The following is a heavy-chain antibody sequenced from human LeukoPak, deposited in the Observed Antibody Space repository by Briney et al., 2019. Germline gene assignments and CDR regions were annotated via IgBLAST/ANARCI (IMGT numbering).Heavy chain of an antibody. CDR3: ARDYYDSSGPDAFDI. D-gene: IGHD3-22*01. V-gene: IGHV3-48*01. Sequence: GGSLRLSCAASGFTFSSYSMNWVRQAPGKGLEWVSYISTSSSTIYYADSVKGRFTISRDNAKNSLYLLMNSLRAEDTAVYYCARDYYDSSGPDAFDIWGQGTLVTVSS. CDR2: ISTSSSTI. CDR1: GFTFSSYS. J-gene: IGHJ3*02.